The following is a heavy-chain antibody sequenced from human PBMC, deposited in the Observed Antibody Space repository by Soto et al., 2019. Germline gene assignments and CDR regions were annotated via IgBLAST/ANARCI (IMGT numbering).Heavy chain of an antibody. Sequence: QVQLVQSGAEVKKPGASVKVSCRASGYTFTNYYIHWVRQAPGQGLEWLGIINPTSGSTNYAQKFQGRVTLTMDTSTTTVYMELSGLRAEDTATFYCARDLAAGDHWGQGTLVTVSS. J-gene: IGHJ4*02. CDR2: INPTSGST. V-gene: IGHV1-46*01. D-gene: IGHD6-13*01. CDR1: GYTFTNYY. CDR3: ARDLAAGDH.